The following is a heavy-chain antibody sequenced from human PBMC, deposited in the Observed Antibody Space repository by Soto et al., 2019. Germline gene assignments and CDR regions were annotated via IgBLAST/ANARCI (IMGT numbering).Heavy chain of an antibody. Sequence: SETLSLTCTVSGGSIISYCWSWIRQPPGKGLEWIGYIYYSGSTNYNPSLKSRVTISVDTSKNQFSLKLSSVTAADTAVYYCARSILRYFDWLPPALDAFDIWGQGTMVTVSS. D-gene: IGHD3-9*01. CDR1: GGSIISYC. CDR3: ARSILRYFDWLPPALDAFDI. V-gene: IGHV4-59*01. J-gene: IGHJ3*02. CDR2: IYYSGST.